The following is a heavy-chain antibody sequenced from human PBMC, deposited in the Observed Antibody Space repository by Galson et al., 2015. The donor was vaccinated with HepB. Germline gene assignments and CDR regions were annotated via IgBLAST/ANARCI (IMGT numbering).Heavy chain of an antibody. Sequence: SLRLSCAAPGFTFSRYGMHWVRQAPGKGLEWVAVVWSDGSEKYYADSVKGRFTISRDNSKNTLNLQMDSLRAEDTAVFYCARARNLFSSSDGTFYYYAMDVWGQGTTVTVSS. D-gene: IGHD6-13*01. V-gene: IGHV3-33*08. CDR1: GFTFSRYG. CDR2: VWSDGSEK. J-gene: IGHJ6*02. CDR3: ARARNLFSSSDGTFYYYAMDV.